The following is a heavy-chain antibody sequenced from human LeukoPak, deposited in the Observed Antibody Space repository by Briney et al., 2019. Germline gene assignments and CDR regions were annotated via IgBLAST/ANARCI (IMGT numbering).Heavy chain of an antibody. Sequence: GGSLRLSCAASGFTFSSYWMHWVRQAPGKGLVWVSRINSDGSTTTYVDSVKGRFTISRDNAKNTLYLQMNSLRAEDTAVYYCVRNLDFWGDSEDYWGQGTLVTVSS. V-gene: IGHV3-74*01. CDR1: GFTFSSYW. CDR3: VRNLDFWGDSEDY. CDR2: INSDGSTT. D-gene: IGHD3-3*01. J-gene: IGHJ4*02.